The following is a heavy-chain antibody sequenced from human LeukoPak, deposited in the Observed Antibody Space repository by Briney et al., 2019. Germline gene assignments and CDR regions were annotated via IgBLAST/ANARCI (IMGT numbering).Heavy chain of an antibody. J-gene: IGHJ4*02. CDR2: INPISGVT. CDR1: GYTFTGYC. CDR3: ARGGYSGFDPFDY. V-gene: IGHV1-2*02. Sequence: ASVKVSCKASGYTFTGYCMHWVRQAPGQGLEWMGWINPISGVTNFAQNFLGRVSMSRDTSIRTAYLDMYSLTFDDTAVFYCARGGYSGFDPFDYWGQGTLVTVSS. D-gene: IGHD5-12*01.